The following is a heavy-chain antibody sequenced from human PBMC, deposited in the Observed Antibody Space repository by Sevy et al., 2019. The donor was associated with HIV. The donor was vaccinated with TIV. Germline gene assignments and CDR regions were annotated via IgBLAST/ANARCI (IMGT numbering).Heavy chain of an antibody. V-gene: IGHV1-69*13. CDR2: IIPIFGTA. D-gene: IGHD6-13*01. CDR1: GGTFSSYA. J-gene: IGHJ6*02. Sequence: ASVKVSCKASGGTFSSYAISWVRQAPGQGLEWMGGIIPIFGTANYAQKFQGRVTITADESTSTAYMELSSLRSEDTAGYYCARDQGQQLVKGGGYYYYYGMDVWGQGTTVTVSS. CDR3: ARDQGQQLVKGGGYYYYYGMDV.